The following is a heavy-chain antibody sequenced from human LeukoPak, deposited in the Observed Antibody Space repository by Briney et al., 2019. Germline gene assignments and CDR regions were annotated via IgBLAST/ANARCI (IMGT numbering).Heavy chain of an antibody. V-gene: IGHV1-18*01. Sequence: GASVKVSCKASGYTFTSYGISWVRQAPGQGLEWMGWISAYNGNTKYAQKLQGRVTMTTDTSTSTAYMELRSLRSDDTAVYYCARGRSIFGVVPFDAFDIWGQGTMVTVSS. CDR2: ISAYNGNT. J-gene: IGHJ3*02. CDR1: GYTFTSYG. CDR3: ARGRSIFGVVPFDAFDI. D-gene: IGHD3-3*01.